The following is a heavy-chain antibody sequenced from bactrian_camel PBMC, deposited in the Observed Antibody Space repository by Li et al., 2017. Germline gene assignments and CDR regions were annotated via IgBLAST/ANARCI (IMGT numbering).Heavy chain of an antibody. CDR2: LDSGGDTT. V-gene: IGHV3S1*01. Sequence: HVQLVESGGGLVQPGGSLRLSCAASGFTFSNYWMYWIRQAPGKGLEWVSMLDSGGDTTYYADSVKGRFTISRDNAKNTLYLQMNSLKPEDTAVYYCTRSYFGASHNTFAFWGQGTQVTVS. D-gene: IGHD1*01. CDR1: GFTFSNYW. J-gene: IGHJ4*01. CDR3: TRSYFGASHNTFAF.